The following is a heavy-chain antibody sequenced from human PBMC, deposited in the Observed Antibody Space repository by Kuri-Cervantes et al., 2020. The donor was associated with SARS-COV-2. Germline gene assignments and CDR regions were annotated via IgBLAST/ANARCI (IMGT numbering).Heavy chain of an antibody. CDR3: ARGGSSWFEYFQH. J-gene: IGHJ1*01. CDR1: GGSFSGYQ. CDR2: INDSGAT. Sequence: SETLSLTCAVYGGSFSGYQWSWIRQTPGMGLEWIGQINDSGATKYNPSLKSRVIVSMDKSKNQFSLKLGSVTAADTAVYYCARGGSSWFEYFQHWGQGTLVTVSS. D-gene: IGHD6-13*01. V-gene: IGHV4-34*01.